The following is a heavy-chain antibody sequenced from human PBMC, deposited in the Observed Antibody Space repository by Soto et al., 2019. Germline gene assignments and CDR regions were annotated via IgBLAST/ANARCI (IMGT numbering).Heavy chain of an antibody. Sequence: EVQLVESGGGLVQPGGSLRLSCAASGFTFSSYWMHWVRQAPGKGLVWVSRIYTDGSRTNYADSVKGRFTISRDNAKNTLYLQINSLRAEDTAVYYCARGLMHHYGMDVWGQGTTVTVSS. CDR2: IYTDGSRT. CDR3: ARGLMHHYGMDV. CDR1: GFTFSSYW. D-gene: IGHD3-16*01. V-gene: IGHV3-74*01. J-gene: IGHJ6*02.